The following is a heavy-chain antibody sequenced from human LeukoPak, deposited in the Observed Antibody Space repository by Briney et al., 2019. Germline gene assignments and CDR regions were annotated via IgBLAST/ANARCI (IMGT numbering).Heavy chain of an antibody. V-gene: IGHV3-21*04. Sequence: PGGSLRLSCAASGFTFSSYSMNWDRQAPGKGLEWVSSISSSSSYIYYADSVKGRFTISRDNAKNSLYLQMNSLRAEDTALYYCARVSLTDNWFDPWGQGTLVTVSS. CDR3: ARVSLTDNWFDP. CDR1: GFTFSSYS. J-gene: IGHJ5*02. CDR2: ISSSSSYI.